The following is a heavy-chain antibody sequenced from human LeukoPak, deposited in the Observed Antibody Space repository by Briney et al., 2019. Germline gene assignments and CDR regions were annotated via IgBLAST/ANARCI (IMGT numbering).Heavy chain of an antibody. CDR2: SNPGDGAT. J-gene: IGHJ6*03. CDR3: ARGNDGWPHYYYYFMDV. D-gene: IGHD1-1*01. CDR1: GYTFTGYY. V-gene: IGHV1-46*01. Sequence: ASVKVSCKASGYTFTGYYMHWVRQAPGQGLEWMGVSNPGDGATTYAQKFQGRVTMTRDMSTSTVYMELRSLRSADTAVYYCARGNDGWPHYYYYFMDVWGKGTTVTVSS.